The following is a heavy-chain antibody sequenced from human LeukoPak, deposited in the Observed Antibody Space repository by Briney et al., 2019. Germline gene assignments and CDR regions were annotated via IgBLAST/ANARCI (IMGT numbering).Heavy chain of an antibody. J-gene: IGHJ4*02. CDR2: INWRGGST. CDR3: ARAPITSPFYFDY. V-gene: IGHV3-20*04. D-gene: IGHD2-2*01. CDR1: GFAFDEHG. Sequence: PPGGSLRLSCTASGFAFDEHGMSWGRQVPGKGLEWVSGINWRGGSTGYADPLRGRFTISRDNAKNSLYLQMDSLRAEDTALYYCARAPITSPFYFDYWGQGTLVTVSS.